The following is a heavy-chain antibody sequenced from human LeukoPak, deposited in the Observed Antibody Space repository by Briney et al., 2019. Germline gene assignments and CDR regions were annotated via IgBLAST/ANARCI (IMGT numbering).Heavy chain of an antibody. CDR1: GFTFSSYG. J-gene: IGHJ4*02. CDR2: ISYDRSNE. D-gene: IGHD2-15*01. CDR3: AKEQGRYCSGGICYSGYYFDF. Sequence: GGSLRLSCAASGFTFSSYGMHWVRQGPGKGLEWVAGISYDRSNEYYADSVKGRFTISRDNLKNTLYLQMNSLRAEDTAVYYCAKEQGRYCSGGICYSGYYFDFWGQGTLVTVSS. V-gene: IGHV3-30*18.